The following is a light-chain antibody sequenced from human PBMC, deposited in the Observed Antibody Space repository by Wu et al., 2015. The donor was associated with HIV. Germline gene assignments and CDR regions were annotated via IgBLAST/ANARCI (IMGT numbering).Light chain of an antibody. CDR2: TAS. J-gene: IGKJ2*01. CDR1: RDITSY. CDR3: QQYDTYPYN. Sequence: AIRITQSPSSLSASTGDRVTITCRASRDITSYLAWYQQKPGKAPKLLIYTASTLQSGVPSRFSGSGSATDFTLTISGLQSEDFATYYCQQYDTYPYNFGQGTRVRSN. V-gene: IGKV1-8*01.